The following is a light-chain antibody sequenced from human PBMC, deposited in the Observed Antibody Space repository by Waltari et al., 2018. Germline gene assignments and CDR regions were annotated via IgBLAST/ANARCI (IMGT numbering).Light chain of an antibody. J-gene: IGLJ1*01. CDR3: CSYAGGYTFRL. CDR1: SSALGGSEY. CDR2: DVT. V-gene: IGLV2-11*01. Sequence: SALTHPPPASGSPGQSLTISPPGSSSALGGSEYVSWFQHHPGKAPKLLIYDVTNRPSGVPDRFSGSKSGDTAYLTISGLQSEDEADYHCCSYAGGYTFRLFGTGTRVTVL.